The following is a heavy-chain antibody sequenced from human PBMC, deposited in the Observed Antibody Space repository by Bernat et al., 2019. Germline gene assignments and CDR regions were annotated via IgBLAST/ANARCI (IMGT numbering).Heavy chain of an antibody. J-gene: IGHJ4*02. Sequence: EVQLLESGGALVQPGGSLRLSCSGSGFTFSSYAMSWVRQAPGKGLEWVSVISASDGSMFYADSVKGRFTISRDNPKNTLYLQMNSLRAEDTAVYYCARLLSGSYYLNYFDYWGQGTLVTVSS. V-gene: IGHV3-23*01. D-gene: IGHD1-26*01. CDR1: GFTFSSYA. CDR3: ARLLSGSYYLNYFDY. CDR2: ISASDGSM.